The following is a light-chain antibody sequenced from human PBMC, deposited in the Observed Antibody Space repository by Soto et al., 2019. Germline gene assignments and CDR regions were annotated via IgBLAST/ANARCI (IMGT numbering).Light chain of an antibody. CDR2: AAS. J-gene: IGKJ1*01. Sequence: DIQMTQSPSSLSASVGDRVIITCRASQSISSYLNWYQQKPGKAPKLLIYAASSLRSGVPSRFTGSGSGTEFTLIISGLQPEDSATYYCQQYTNTNNPWMFGQGTKVDIK. CDR1: QSISSY. V-gene: IGKV1-39*01. CDR3: QQYTNTNNPWM.